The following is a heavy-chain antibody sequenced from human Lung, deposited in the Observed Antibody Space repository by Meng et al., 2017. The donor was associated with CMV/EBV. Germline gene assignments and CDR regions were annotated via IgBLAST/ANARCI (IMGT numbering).Heavy chain of an antibody. V-gene: IGHV3-49*04. Sequence: GGSLRLXCTASGFTFGDYAMSWVRQAPGKGLEWVGFSRSKAYGGTTEYAASVKGRFTISRDDSKSIAYLQMNSLKTEDTAVYYCTRKLLSYYYYGMDVWCQGTTVTVSS. CDR3: TRKLLSYYYYGMDV. CDR1: GFTFGDYA. CDR2: SRSKAYGGTT. J-gene: IGHJ6*02. D-gene: IGHD2-2*01.